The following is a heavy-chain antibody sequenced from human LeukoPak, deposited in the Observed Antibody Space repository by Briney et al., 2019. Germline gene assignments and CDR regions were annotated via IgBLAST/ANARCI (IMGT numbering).Heavy chain of an antibody. CDR1: GGSFSGYY. CDR3: TREVRSAWASFDP. D-gene: IGHD1-26*01. V-gene: IGHV4-34*01. J-gene: IGHJ5*02. CDR2: INHSGST. Sequence: SETLSLTCAVYGGSFSGYYWSWIRQPPGKGLEWIGEINHSGSTNYNPSLKSRLTISPDTSKNQFSLKLTSVTAADTAVYYCTREVRSAWASFDPWGQGTLVIVSS.